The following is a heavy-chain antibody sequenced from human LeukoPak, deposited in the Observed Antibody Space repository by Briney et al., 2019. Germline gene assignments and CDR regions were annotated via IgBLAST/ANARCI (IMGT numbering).Heavy chain of an antibody. V-gene: IGHV1-46*01. CDR2: IYPRDGST. D-gene: IGHD3-10*01. J-gene: IGHJ4*02. CDR3: AMVRGRPHFFDY. Sequence: ASVKVSCKASGYTFTSNYIHWVRQAPGQGLEWMGMIYPRDGSTSYAQKFQGRVTITADESTSTAYMELSSLRSEDTAVYYCAMVRGRPHFFDYWGQGTLVTVSS. CDR1: GYTFTSNY.